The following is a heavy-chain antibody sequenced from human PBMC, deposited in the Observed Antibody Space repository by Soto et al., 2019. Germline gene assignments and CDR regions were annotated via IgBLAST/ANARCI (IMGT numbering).Heavy chain of an antibody. CDR3: AKVFKQNLVSVGAFDM. V-gene: IGHV3-9*01. CDR2: ISWHSASI. Sequence: EVQLVESGGGLVHPGSSLRLSCAASGFAFDGYAMHWVRQAPGKGLEWVSGISWHSASIAYGDSVEGRFTISRDNAQNSLYLQMNSLRPEDTALYFCAKVFKQNLVSVGAFDMWGQGTLVTVSS. CDR1: GFAFDGYA. D-gene: IGHD1-26*01. J-gene: IGHJ3*02.